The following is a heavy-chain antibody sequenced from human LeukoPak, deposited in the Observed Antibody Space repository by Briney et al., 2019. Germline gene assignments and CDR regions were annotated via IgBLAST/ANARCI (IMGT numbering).Heavy chain of an antibody. CDR1: GFTFDDYA. Sequence: GGSLRLSCEASGFTFDDYAMHWVRQVPGKGLEWVSGISWNGGAIGYADSVRGRFTISRDNAKPSLYLQMNSLKTEDTALYYCAKAAVDSSGYYHYFDYWGQGTLVTVSS. J-gene: IGHJ4*02. D-gene: IGHD3-22*01. V-gene: IGHV3-9*01. CDR3: AKAAVDSSGYYHYFDY. CDR2: ISWNGGAI.